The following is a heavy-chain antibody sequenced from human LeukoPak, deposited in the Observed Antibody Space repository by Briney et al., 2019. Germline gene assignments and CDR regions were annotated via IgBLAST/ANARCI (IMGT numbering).Heavy chain of an antibody. CDR2: IIPIFGTA. CDR3: ARVVGFDYYYYYYMDV. D-gene: IGHD6-25*01. V-gene: IGHV1-69*06. CDR1: GGTFSSYA. J-gene: IGHJ6*03. Sequence: SVKVSCKASGGTFSSYAISWVRQAPGQGLEWMGGIIPIFGTANYAQKFQGRVTITADKSTSTAYMELSSLRSEDTAVYYCARVVGFDYYYYYYMDVWGKGTTVTVSS.